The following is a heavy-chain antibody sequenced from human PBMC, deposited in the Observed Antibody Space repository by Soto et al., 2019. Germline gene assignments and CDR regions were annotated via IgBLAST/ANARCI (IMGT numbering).Heavy chain of an antibody. CDR3: ARAETVYAISGALAI. V-gene: IGHV4-59*01. D-gene: IGHD2-8*01. J-gene: IGHJ3*02. CDR1: GGSISSYY. Sequence: PLETLSLTCTVSGGSISSYYWNWIRQTPGKGLEWIGYIHNSGSTNYNPSLKSRVTISVDTSKNQFSLELSSVTAADTAVYYCARAETVYAISGALAIWGQGTLVTVSS. CDR2: IHNSGST.